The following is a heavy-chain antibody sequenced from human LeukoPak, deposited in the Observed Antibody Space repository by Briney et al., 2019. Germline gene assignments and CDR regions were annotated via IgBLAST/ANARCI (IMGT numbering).Heavy chain of an antibody. CDR3: ARGVYIAAAQYGY. Sequence: SETLSLTCTVSGGSISSHYWSWIRQPPGKGLEWIGYIYYSGTTNYNPSLKSRVTISVDTSKNQFSLKLSSVTAADTAVYYCARGVYIAAAQYGYWGQGTLVTVSS. CDR2: IYYSGTT. V-gene: IGHV4-59*11. J-gene: IGHJ4*02. CDR1: GGSISSHY. D-gene: IGHD6-13*01.